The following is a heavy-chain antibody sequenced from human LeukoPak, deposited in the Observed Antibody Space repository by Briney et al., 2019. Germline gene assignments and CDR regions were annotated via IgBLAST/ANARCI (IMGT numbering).Heavy chain of an antibody. CDR2: IIPIFGTA. Sequence: ASVKVSCKASGGTFSSYAISWVRQAPGQGLEWMEGIIPIFGTANYAQKFQGRVTITADESTSTAYMELSSLRSEDTAVYYCARDDIVVVPAAHYYYYMDVWGKGTTVTVSS. CDR3: ARDDIVVVPAAHYYYYMDV. D-gene: IGHD2-2*01. CDR1: GGTFSSYA. J-gene: IGHJ6*03. V-gene: IGHV1-69*13.